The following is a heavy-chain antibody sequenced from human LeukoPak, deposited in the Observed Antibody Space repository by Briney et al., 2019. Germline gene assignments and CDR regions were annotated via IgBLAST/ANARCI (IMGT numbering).Heavy chain of an antibody. CDR2: ISYDGSNK. CDR3: ARDGPLSGSYFDY. Sequence: GGSLRLSCATSGFTFSSYAIHWVRQAPGKGLEWVAVISYDGSNKYYAASVKGRFTISRDNSKNTLYLQMNSLRAEDTAVYYCARDGPLSGSYFDYWGQGTLVTVSS. CDR1: GFTFSSYA. D-gene: IGHD1-26*01. J-gene: IGHJ4*02. V-gene: IGHV3-30-3*01.